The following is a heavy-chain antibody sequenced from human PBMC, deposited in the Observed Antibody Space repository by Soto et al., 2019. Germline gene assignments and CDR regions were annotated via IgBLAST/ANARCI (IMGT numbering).Heavy chain of an antibody. CDR3: ARGVTETIFGVFSRYYFDY. CDR1: GGSISSGDYY. Sequence: SETLSLTCTVSGGSISSGDYYWSWIRQPPGKGLEWIGYIYYSGSTYYNPSLKSRVTISVDTSKNQFSLKLSSVTAADTAVYYCARGVTETIFGVFSRYYFDYWGQGTLVTVSS. V-gene: IGHV4-30-4*01. J-gene: IGHJ4*02. D-gene: IGHD3-3*01. CDR2: IYYSGST.